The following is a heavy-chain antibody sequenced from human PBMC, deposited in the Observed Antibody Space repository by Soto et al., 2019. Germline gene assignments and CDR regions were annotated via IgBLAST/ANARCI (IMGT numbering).Heavy chain of an antibody. Sequence: SETLSLTCAVYGGSFSGYYWSWIRQPPGKGLEWIGEINHSGSTNYNPSLKSRVTISVDTSKNQFSLKLSSVTAADTAVYYCARGLSLDIVVVPAAMVSEARGIEYFQHWGQGTLVTVSS. CDR2: INHSGST. CDR1: GGSFSGYY. J-gene: IGHJ1*01. D-gene: IGHD2-2*03. V-gene: IGHV4-34*01. CDR3: ARGLSLDIVVVPAAMVSEARGIEYFQH.